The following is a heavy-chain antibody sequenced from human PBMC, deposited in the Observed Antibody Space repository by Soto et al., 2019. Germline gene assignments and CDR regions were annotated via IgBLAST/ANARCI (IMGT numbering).Heavy chain of an antibody. CDR3: AKDSRPFSNTYNS. V-gene: IGHV3-23*01. CDR2: IGGSVGNT. J-gene: IGHJ4*02. Sequence: EVQLLESGGGLVQPGGSLRLSCAASGFAFSTYAMSWVRQAPGKGLEWVSTIGGSVGNTYYADSVKGRFTISRDNSKGTLYLQMNSLRAEDTAVYYCAKDSRPFSNTYNSWGQGTLVTISS. CDR1: GFAFSTYA. D-gene: IGHD3-3*02.